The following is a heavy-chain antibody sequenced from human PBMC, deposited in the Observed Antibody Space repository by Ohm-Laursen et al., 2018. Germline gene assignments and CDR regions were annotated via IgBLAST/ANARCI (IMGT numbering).Heavy chain of an antibody. CDR1: GFPFSAYS. CDR3: ARDWSGHCAIDY. CDR2: ISNVVSVT. Sequence: SLRLSCTASGFPFSAYSMNWVRQAPGKGLEWISYISNVVSVTWYADSVKGRFTVSRDNAKNSLYLQLNSLRAEDTAVYYCARDWSGHCAIDYWGQGTLVTVSS. D-gene: IGHD3-3*01. V-gene: IGHV3-48*01. J-gene: IGHJ4*02.